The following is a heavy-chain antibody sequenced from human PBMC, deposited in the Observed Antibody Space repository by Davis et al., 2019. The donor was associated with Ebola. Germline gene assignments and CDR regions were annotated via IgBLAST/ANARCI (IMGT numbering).Heavy chain of an antibody. Sequence: MPGGSLRLSCTVSGGSISSYYWSWIRQPPGKGLEWLGYIYYSGSTNYNPSLKSRVTISVDTSKNQFSLKLSSVTAADTAVYYCARGLDFWSGYRPDEMGYYGMDVWGQGTTVTVSS. CDR3: ARGLDFWSGYRPDEMGYYGMDV. D-gene: IGHD3-3*01. CDR2: IYYSGST. CDR1: GGSISSYY. J-gene: IGHJ6*02. V-gene: IGHV4-59*01.